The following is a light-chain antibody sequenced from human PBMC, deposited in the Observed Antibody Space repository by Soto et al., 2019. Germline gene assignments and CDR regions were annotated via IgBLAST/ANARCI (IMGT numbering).Light chain of an antibody. J-gene: IGLJ3*02. CDR1: HSDIGAGYG. CDR3: GSFTTSRIWV. CDR2: DTT. Sequence: QSVLTQPPSVTGAPGQRVTISCTGSHSDIGAGYGVHWYQQFPHSAPKLLIYDTTNRPSGVPDRFSGSRSGTSASLAITGLQAEDEAEYFCGSFTTSRIWVFGGGTK. V-gene: IGLV1-40*01.